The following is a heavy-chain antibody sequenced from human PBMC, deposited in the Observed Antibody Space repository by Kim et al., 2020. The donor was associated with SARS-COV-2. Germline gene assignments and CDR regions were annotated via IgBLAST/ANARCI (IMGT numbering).Heavy chain of an antibody. D-gene: IGHD2-2*01. Sequence: GGSLRLSCAASGFTFSSYAMHWVRQAPGKGLEWVAVISYDGSNKYYADSVKGRFTISRDNSKNTLYLQMNSLRAEDTAVYYCARDGWWGSSTFLGYCSSTSCYLDQHKNNWFDPWGQGTLVTVSS. CDR2: ISYDGSNK. CDR3: ARDGWWGSSTFLGYCSSTSCYLDQHKNNWFDP. CDR1: GFTFSSYA. V-gene: IGHV3-30-3*01. J-gene: IGHJ5*02.